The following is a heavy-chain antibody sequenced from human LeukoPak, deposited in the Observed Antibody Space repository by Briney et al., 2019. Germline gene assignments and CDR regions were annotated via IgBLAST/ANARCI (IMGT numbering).Heavy chain of an antibody. Sequence: SGTLSLTCAVSGDSISTTNWWSWVRQPPGKGLEWIGEIYHSGSTNYNPSLKSRVTISVDKSKHQFSLKLSSETAADTAVYYCARKGYYNLAFDYWGQGTLVTVSS. V-gene: IGHV4-4*02. CDR2: IYHSGST. J-gene: IGHJ4*02. CDR3: ARKGYYNLAFDY. D-gene: IGHD3-9*01. CDR1: GDSISTTNW.